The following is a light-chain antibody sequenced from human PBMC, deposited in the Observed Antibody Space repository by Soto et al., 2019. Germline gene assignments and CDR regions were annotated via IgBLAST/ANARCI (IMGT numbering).Light chain of an antibody. V-gene: IGKV3-20*01. CDR2: GAS. CDR1: QSVSSSY. J-gene: IGKJ1*01. Sequence: EIVLTQSPGTLSLSPGERATLSCKASQSVSSSYLAWYQQKLGQAPRLLIYGASSRATGIPDRFSGSGSGTDFALTISGLEPEEFAVYYCQQYGSLPWTFGQGTKVEIK. CDR3: QQYGSLPWT.